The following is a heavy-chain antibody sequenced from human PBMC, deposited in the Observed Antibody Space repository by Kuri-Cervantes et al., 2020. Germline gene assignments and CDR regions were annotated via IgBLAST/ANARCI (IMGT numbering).Heavy chain of an antibody. CDR1: GLTFTSYW. D-gene: IGHD3-10*01. CDR2: INQDGSEK. V-gene: IGHV3-7*03. CDR3: ARDRKPGGYYYYGMDV. J-gene: IGHJ6*02. Sequence: LSLTCAASGLTFTSYWMSWVRQAPGKGLEWVANINQDGSEKTYVDSVKGRFTISRDNAESSLYLQMNSLRAEDTAVYYCARDRKPGGYYYYGMDVWGQGTTVTVSS.